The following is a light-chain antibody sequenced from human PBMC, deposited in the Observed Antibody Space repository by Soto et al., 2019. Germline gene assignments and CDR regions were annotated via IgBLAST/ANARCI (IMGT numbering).Light chain of an antibody. J-gene: IGKJ2*01. CDR3: QQYNTWPFT. Sequence: EIVMTQSPATLSVSPGERATLSCRASQSVSGNLAWYQQKPGQAPRLLIFGASTRATNIPARFSGSGSGTQFNLTISSLQSEDFAVYYCQQYNTWPFTFGQGTKLEIK. CDR1: QSVSGN. CDR2: GAS. V-gene: IGKV3-15*01.